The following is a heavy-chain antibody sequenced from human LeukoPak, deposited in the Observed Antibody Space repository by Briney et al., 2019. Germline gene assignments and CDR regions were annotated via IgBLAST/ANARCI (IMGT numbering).Heavy chain of an antibody. Sequence: ASVKVSCKXSGYTFTSDYMHWVRQAPGQGLEWMGIINPSGGSTSYAQKFQGRVTMTRDTSTSTVYMELSSLRSEDTAVYYRARALYDFNDYWGQGTLVTVSS. CDR1: GYTFTSDY. CDR2: INPSGGST. J-gene: IGHJ4*02. CDR3: ARALYDFNDY. D-gene: IGHD3-3*01. V-gene: IGHV1-46*03.